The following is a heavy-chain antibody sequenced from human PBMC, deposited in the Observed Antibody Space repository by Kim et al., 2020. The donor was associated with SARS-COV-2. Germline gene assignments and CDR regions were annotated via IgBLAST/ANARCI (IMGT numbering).Heavy chain of an antibody. J-gene: IGHJ4*02. D-gene: IGHD7-27*01. Sequence: GVSLRLSCAASGFSFSSYWMSWVRQAPGKGLEWVANIKQDGSEKNYVDSVKGRFTISRDNGKNSLYLQMNSLRAEDTAVYYCASHGDFDHWGQGTLVTVSS. CDR3: ASHGDFDH. V-gene: IGHV3-7*03. CDR2: IKQDGSEK. CDR1: GFSFSSYW.